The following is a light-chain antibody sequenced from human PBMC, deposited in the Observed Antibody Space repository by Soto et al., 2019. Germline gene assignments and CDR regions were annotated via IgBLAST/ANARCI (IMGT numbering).Light chain of an antibody. V-gene: IGKV3-20*01. Sequence: ESVLTQSPGTLSLSPGERATLSCRASQSVTSNYLAWYQQKPGQAPRLLIYGASSRATGIPDRFSGSGSGTDFTLTISRLEPEDFAVYYCQQYTSSPXTFGQGTKVDI. CDR3: QQYTSSPXT. CDR2: GAS. J-gene: IGKJ1*01. CDR1: QSVTSNY.